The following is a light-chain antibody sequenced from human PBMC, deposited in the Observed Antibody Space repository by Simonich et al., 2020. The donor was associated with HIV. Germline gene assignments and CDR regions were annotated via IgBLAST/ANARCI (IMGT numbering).Light chain of an antibody. Sequence: QSVLTQPPSASGTPGQRVTISCSGSSSNIGSYTVNGYQQLPGTAPKLLIYRNNRRPSGGPDRFSGSKSGTSASLAISGLQSEDEADYYCAAWDDSLNGVVFGGGTKLTVL. V-gene: IGLV1-44*01. CDR2: RNN. CDR1: SSNIGSYT. J-gene: IGLJ2*01. CDR3: AAWDDSLNGVV.